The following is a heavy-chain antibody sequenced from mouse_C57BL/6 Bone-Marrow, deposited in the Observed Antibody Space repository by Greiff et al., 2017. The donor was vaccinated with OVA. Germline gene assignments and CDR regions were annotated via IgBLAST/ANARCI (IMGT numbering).Heavy chain of an antibody. CDR1: GYTFTSYG. CDR3: ARASYYSNYPWYFDV. D-gene: IGHD2-5*01. V-gene: IGHV1-81*01. Sequence: QVQLQQSGAELARPGASVKLSCKASGYTFTSYGISWVKQRTGQGLEWIGEIYTRSGNTYYNEKFKGKATLTADKSSSTAYMELRSLTSEDSAVYFCARASYYSNYPWYFDVWGTGTTVTVSS. CDR2: IYTRSGNT. J-gene: IGHJ1*03.